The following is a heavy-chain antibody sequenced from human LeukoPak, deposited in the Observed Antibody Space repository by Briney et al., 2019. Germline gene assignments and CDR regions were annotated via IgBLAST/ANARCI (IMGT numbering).Heavy chain of an antibody. Sequence: KPSETLSLTCAVYGGSFSGYYWRWLRQPPGKGLEWIGEINHSGSTNYNPSLKSRVTISVDTSKNQFSLKLSSVTAADTAAYYCARGLNDILTGYLHAFDIWGQGTMVTVSS. CDR1: GGSFSGYY. CDR3: ARGLNDILTGYLHAFDI. J-gene: IGHJ3*02. D-gene: IGHD3-9*01. V-gene: IGHV4-34*01. CDR2: INHSGST.